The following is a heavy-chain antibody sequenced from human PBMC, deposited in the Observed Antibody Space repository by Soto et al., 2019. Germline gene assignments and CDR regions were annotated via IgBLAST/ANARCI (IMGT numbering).Heavy chain of an antibody. Sequence: SETLSLTCTVSGGSISSYYWSWIRQPPGKGLEWIAHIHYSGDTNYNPSLKSRVTISVDTSKNQFSLKLSSVTAADRAMYYCARYNSYAIDYWGQGTLVTVS. J-gene: IGHJ4*02. CDR1: GGSISSYY. D-gene: IGHD3-16*01. CDR2: IHYSGDT. CDR3: ARYNSYAIDY. V-gene: IGHV4-59*01.